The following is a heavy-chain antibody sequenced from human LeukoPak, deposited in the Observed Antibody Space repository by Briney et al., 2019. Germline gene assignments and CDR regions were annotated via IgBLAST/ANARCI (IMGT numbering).Heavy chain of an antibody. Sequence: PSETLSLTCTVSGGSISTYYWSWIRQPPGNGLEWIGHIHYSGSTNYNPSLKSRVTISVDTSKNQFSLKLSSVTAADTAVYYCARDNGGYDLDYWGQGTLVTVSS. CDR1: GGSISTYY. CDR3: ARDNGGYDLDY. J-gene: IGHJ4*02. V-gene: IGHV4-59*12. CDR2: IHYSGST. D-gene: IGHD5-12*01.